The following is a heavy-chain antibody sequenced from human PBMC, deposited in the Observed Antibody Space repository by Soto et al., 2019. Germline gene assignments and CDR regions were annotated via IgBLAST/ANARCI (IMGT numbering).Heavy chain of an antibody. Sequence: QVQLVQSGAEVKKPGSSVKVSCKASGGTFSSYAISWVRQAPGQGREWMGGIIPIFGTANYAQKFQGRVTITADESTSTAYMELSSRRSEDTAVYYCARDMVRGVQFGWFDPWGQGTLVTVSS. CDR3: ARDMVRGVQFGWFDP. D-gene: IGHD3-10*01. J-gene: IGHJ5*02. CDR1: GGTFSSYA. V-gene: IGHV1-69*01. CDR2: IIPIFGTA.